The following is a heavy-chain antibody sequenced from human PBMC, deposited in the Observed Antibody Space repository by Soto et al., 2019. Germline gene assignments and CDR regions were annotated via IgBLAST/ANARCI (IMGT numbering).Heavy chain of an antibody. D-gene: IGHD5-12*01. CDR2: IYYSGST. Sequence: PSETLSLTCTVSGGSISSSSYYWGWIRQPPGKGLEWIGSIYYSGSTYYNPSLKSRVTISVDTSKSQFSLKLSSVTAADTAVYYCARPAIIGRDGYNYYYYYGMDVWGQGTTVTVSS. CDR3: ARPAIIGRDGYNYYYYYGMDV. V-gene: IGHV4-39*01. CDR1: GGSISSSSYY. J-gene: IGHJ6*02.